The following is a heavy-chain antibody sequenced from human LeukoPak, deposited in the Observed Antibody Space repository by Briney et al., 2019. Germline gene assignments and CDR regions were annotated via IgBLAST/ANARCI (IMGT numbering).Heavy chain of an antibody. CDR2: ITSSSSDI. V-gene: IGHV3-21*06. J-gene: IGHJ5*02. CDR1: GFTFSSHY. Sequence: PGGSLRLSCAASGFTFSSHYMNWVRQAPGKGLEWVSSITSSSSDIFYADSVKGRFTISRDNAKNSLYLKMNSLRVEDTAVYYCARAGSNIVVVPNWFDPWGQGTLVTVSS. D-gene: IGHD2-2*01. CDR3: ARAGSNIVVVPNWFDP.